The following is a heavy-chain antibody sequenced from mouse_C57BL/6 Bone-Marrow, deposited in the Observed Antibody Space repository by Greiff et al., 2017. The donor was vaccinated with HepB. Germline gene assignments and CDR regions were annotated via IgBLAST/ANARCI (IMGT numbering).Heavy chain of an antibody. CDR1: GYTFTDYY. V-gene: IGHV1-19*01. Sequence: VQLQQSGPVLVKPGASVKMSCKASGYTFTDYYMNWVKQSHGKSLEWIGVINPYNGGTSYNQKFKGKATLTVDKSSSTAYMELNSLTAEDSAVYYCARKEGPMDYWGQGTSVTVSS. CDR2: INPYNGGT. CDR3: ARKEGPMDY. J-gene: IGHJ4*01. D-gene: IGHD3-3*01.